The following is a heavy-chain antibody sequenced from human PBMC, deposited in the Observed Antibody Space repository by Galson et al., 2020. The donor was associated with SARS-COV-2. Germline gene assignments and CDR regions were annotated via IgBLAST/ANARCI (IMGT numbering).Heavy chain of an antibody. Sequence: GGSLRLSCAASGFTFRTYWMHWVRQVSGKGLVWVARTNSDGSSAIYADSVKGRFTISRDNAKNTLYLQMNSLRVEDTAVYYCAREGEDTWYDYVMDDWGQGTTVTVSS. J-gene: IGHJ6*02. V-gene: IGHV3-74*01. CDR2: TNSDGSSA. D-gene: IGHD3-16*01. CDR1: GFTFRTYW. CDR3: AREGEDTWYDYVMDD.